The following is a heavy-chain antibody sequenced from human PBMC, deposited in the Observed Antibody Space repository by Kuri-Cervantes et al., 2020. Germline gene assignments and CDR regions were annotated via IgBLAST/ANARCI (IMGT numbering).Heavy chain of an antibody. CDR3: AREVGAGAFDI. CDR2: INYRGTT. CDR1: GYSISSSNW. D-gene: IGHD1-26*01. Sequence: SETLSLTCAVSGYSISSSNWWGWIRQPPGKGPEWIGSINYRGTTYYNPSLKSRVTISVDTSKNQFSLKLSSVTAADTAVYYCAREVGAGAFDIWGQGTMVTVSS. J-gene: IGHJ3*02. V-gene: IGHV4-28*03.